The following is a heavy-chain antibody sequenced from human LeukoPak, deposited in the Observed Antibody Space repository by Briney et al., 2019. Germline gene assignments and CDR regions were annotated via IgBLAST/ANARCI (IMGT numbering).Heavy chain of an antibody. D-gene: IGHD5-24*01. CDR3: ARAGVRLQDVFADHYYYYMDV. Sequence: GSSVKVSCKASGGTFSSYAISWVRQAPGQGLEWMGGIIPIFGTANYAQKFQGRVTITADESTSTAYMELSSLRSEDTAVYYCARAGVRLQDVFADHYYYYMDVWGKGTTVTVSS. J-gene: IGHJ6*03. V-gene: IGHV1-69*01. CDR1: GGTFSSYA. CDR2: IIPIFGTA.